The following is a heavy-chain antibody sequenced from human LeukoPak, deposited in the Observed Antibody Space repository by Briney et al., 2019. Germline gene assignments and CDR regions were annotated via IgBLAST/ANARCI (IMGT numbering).Heavy chain of an antibody. CDR2: ISYDGSNK. D-gene: IGHD3-16*02. CDR1: GFTFSSYA. V-gene: IGHV3-30-3*01. Sequence: PGGSLRLSCAASGFTFSSYAMHWVRQAPGKGLEWVAVISYDGSNKYYADSVKGRFTISRDNSKNTLYLQMNSLRAEDTAVYYCARDHTFGGVIVQYYFDYWGQGTLVTVSS. J-gene: IGHJ4*02. CDR3: ARDHTFGGVIVQYYFDY.